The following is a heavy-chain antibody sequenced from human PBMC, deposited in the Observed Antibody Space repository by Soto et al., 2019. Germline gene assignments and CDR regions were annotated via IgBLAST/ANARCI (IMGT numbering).Heavy chain of an antibody. D-gene: IGHD6-6*01. CDR2: IWYDGSNK. V-gene: IGHV3-33*01. J-gene: IGHJ6*03. Sequence: GGSLRLSCAASGFTFSSYGMHWVRQAPGKGLEWVAVIWYDGSNKYYADSVKGRFTISRDNSKNTLYLQMNSLRAEDTAVYYCARAPSIAARGPRKPYYYYMDVWGKGTTVTVSS. CDR1: GFTFSSYG. CDR3: ARAPSIAARGPRKPYYYYMDV.